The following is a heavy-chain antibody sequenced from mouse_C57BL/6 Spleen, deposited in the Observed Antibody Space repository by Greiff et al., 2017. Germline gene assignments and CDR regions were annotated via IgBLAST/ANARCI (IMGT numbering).Heavy chain of an antibody. D-gene: IGHD1-1*01. J-gene: IGHJ2*01. V-gene: IGHV14-4*01. CDR2: IDPENGDT. Sequence: VQLQQPGAELVMPGASVKLSCTASGFNIKDDYMHWVKQRPEQGLEWIGWIDPENGDTEYASKFQGKATITADTSSNTAYLQLSSLTSEDTAVYYCTISRPIYFDYWGQGTTLTVSS. CDR1: GFNIKDDY. CDR3: TISRPIYFDY.